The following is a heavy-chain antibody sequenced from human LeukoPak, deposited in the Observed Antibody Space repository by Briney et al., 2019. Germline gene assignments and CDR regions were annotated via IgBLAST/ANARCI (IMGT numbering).Heavy chain of an antibody. CDR2: INPSGGST. J-gene: IGHJ6*03. CDR3: ARDGRLAGRGWLQSTFRYYYYYYYMDV. Sequence: ASVKVSCKASGYTFTSYYMHWVRQAPGQGLEWMGIINPSGGSTSYAQKFQGRVTMARDMSTSTVYMELSGLRSEDTAVYYCARDGRLAGRGWLQSTFRYYYYYYYMDVWGKGTTVTVSS. V-gene: IGHV1-46*01. CDR1: GYTFTSYY. D-gene: IGHD5-24*01.